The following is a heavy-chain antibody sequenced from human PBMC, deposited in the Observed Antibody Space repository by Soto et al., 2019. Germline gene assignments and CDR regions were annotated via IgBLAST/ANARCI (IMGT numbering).Heavy chain of an antibody. CDR3: AAEGYCSSTSCYTPVPYYYGMDV. Sequence: QMQLVQSGPEVKKPGTSVKVSCKASGFTFTSSAVQWVRQARGQRLEWIGWIVVGSGNTNYAQKFQERVTITRDMSTSTAYMELSSLRSEDTAVYYCAAEGYCSSTSCYTPVPYYYGMDVWGQGTTVTASS. CDR1: GFTFTSSA. J-gene: IGHJ6*02. CDR2: IVVGSGNT. D-gene: IGHD2-2*02. V-gene: IGHV1-58*01.